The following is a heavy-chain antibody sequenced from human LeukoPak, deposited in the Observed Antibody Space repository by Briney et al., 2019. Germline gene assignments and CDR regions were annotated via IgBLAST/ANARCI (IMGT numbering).Heavy chain of an antibody. J-gene: IGHJ4*02. CDR2: ISSSGSTI. D-gene: IGHD3-10*01. CDR3: AKVISFGELADS. CDR1: GFTFSDYY. V-gene: IGHV3-11*04. Sequence: PGGSLRLSCAASGFTFSDYYMSWIRQAPGKGLEWVSYISSSGSTIYYADSVKGRFTISRDNAKNSLYLQMNSLRTEDTAIYYCAKVISFGELADSWGQGTLVTVSS.